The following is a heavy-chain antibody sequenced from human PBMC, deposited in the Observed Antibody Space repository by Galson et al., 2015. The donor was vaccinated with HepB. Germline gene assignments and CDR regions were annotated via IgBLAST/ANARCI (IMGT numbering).Heavy chain of an antibody. Sequence: SLRLSCAASGFTFSSYGMHWVRQAPGKGLEWVAVIWYDGSNKYYADSVKGRFTISRDNSKNTLYLQMNSLRAEDTAVYYCARGRWGIVVVPAAWGHYMDVWGKGTKVTVSS. CDR1: GFTFSSYG. CDR2: IWYDGSNK. J-gene: IGHJ6*03. CDR3: ARGRWGIVVVPAAWGHYMDV. D-gene: IGHD2-2*01. V-gene: IGHV3-33*01.